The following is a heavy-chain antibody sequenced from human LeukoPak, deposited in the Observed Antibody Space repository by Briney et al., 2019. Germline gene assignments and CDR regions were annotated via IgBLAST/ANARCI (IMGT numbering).Heavy chain of an antibody. V-gene: IGHV1-24*01. D-gene: IGHD1-7*01. J-gene: IGHJ3*02. CDR3: ATITGTTKDDAFDI. CDR2: FDPEDGET. Sequence: ASVKVFCKVSGYTLTELSMHWVRQAPGKGLEWMGGFDPEDGETIYAQKFQGRVTMTEDTSTDTAYMELSSLRSEDTAVYYCATITGTTKDDAFDIWGQGTMATVSS. CDR1: GYTLTELS.